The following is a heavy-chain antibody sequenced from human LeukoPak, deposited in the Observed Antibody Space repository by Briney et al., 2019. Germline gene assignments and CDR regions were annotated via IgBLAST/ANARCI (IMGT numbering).Heavy chain of an antibody. CDR3: ARDAIAVAGTEDYYYYGMDA. D-gene: IGHD6-19*01. J-gene: IGHJ6*02. Sequence: PGGSLRLSCAASGFTFSSYSMNWVRQAPGKGLEWVSSISSSSSYIYYADSVKGRFTISRDNAKTSLYLQMNSLRAEDTAVYYCARDAIAVAGTEDYYYYGMDAWGQGTTVTVSS. CDR2: ISSSSSYI. CDR1: GFTFSSYS. V-gene: IGHV3-21*01.